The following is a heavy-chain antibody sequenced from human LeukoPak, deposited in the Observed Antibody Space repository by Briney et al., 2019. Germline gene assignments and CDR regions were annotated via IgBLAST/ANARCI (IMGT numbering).Heavy chain of an antibody. J-gene: IGHJ4*02. CDR3: ASAGYSSSWVLVY. CDR2: IYHSGST. CDR1: GYSISSGYY. V-gene: IGHV4-38-2*02. Sequence: SETLSLTCTVSGYSISSGYYWGWIRQPPGKGLEWIGSIYHSGSTYYNPSLKSRVTISVDTSKNQFSLKLSSVTAADTAVYYCASAGYSSSWVLVYWGQGTLVTVSS. D-gene: IGHD6-13*01.